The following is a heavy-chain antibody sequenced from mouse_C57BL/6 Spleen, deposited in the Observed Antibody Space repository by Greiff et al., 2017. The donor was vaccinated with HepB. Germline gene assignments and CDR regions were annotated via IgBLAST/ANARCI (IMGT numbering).Heavy chain of an antibody. D-gene: IGHD1-1*01. J-gene: IGHJ3*01. CDR3: ARFYDYGSPPFAY. CDR1: GYAFSSYW. Sequence: VQLQQSGAELVKPGASVKISCKASGYAFSSYWMNWVKQRPGKGLEWIGQIYPGDGDTNYNGKFKGKATLTADKSSSTAYMQLSSLTSEDSAVYCCARFYDYGSPPFAYWGQGTLVTVSA. CDR2: IYPGDGDT. V-gene: IGHV1-80*01.